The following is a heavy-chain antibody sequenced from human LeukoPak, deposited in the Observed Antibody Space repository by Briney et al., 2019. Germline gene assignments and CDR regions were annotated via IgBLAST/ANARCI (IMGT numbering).Heavy chain of an antibody. CDR1: GGTFSSYA. V-gene: IGHV1-69*05. CDR3: ASSITMIVAAWCFDI. D-gene: IGHD3-22*01. CDR2: IIPIFGTA. J-gene: IGHJ3*02. Sequence: PVASVKVSCKASGGTFSSYAISWVRQAPGQGLEWMGGIIPIFGTANYAQKFQGRVTITTDESTSTAYMELSSLRSEDTAVYYCASSITMIVAAWCFDIWGQGTMVTASS.